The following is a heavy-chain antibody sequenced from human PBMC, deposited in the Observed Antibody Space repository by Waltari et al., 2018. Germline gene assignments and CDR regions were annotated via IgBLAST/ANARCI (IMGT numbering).Heavy chain of an antibody. D-gene: IGHD3-22*01. CDR3: ARTYYYDSSGYDAFDI. Sequence: QVQLQESGPGLVKPSETLSLTCAVSGYSISRGYYWGWIRQPPGKGLEWIGSSYHSGSTYYNPSLKSRVTISVDTSKNQFSLKLSSVTAADTAVYYCARTYYYDSSGYDAFDIWGQGTMVTVSS. CDR1: GYSISRGYY. V-gene: IGHV4-38-2*01. J-gene: IGHJ3*02. CDR2: SYHSGST.